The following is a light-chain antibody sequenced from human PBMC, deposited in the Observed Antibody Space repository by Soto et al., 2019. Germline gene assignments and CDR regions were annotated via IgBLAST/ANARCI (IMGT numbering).Light chain of an antibody. CDR3: QQYNNWPYT. J-gene: IGKJ2*01. CDR2: GAS. CDR1: QSVSSK. Sequence: EIVMTQSPATLSVSPGERATLSCRASQSVSSKLVWYQQKPGQAPRLLIYGASTRATGIPARFSSSGSGTEFTLTISSLQSEDFAVYYCQQYNNWPYTFGQGTKLEIK. V-gene: IGKV3-15*01.